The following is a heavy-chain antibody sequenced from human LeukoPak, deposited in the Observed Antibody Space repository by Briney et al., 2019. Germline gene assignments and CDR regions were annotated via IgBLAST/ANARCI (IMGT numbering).Heavy chain of an antibody. J-gene: IGHJ4*02. D-gene: IGHD6-13*01. CDR3: ARVAGNIAAAGPTGGRGYFDY. CDR2: INPNSGGT. Sequence: APVKVSCKASGYTFTGYYMHWVRQAPGQGLEWMGWINPNSGGTNYAQKFQGRVTMTRDTSISTAYMELSRLRSDDTAVYYCARVAGNIAAAGPTGGRGYFDYWGQGTLVTVSS. V-gene: IGHV1-2*02. CDR1: GYTFTGYY.